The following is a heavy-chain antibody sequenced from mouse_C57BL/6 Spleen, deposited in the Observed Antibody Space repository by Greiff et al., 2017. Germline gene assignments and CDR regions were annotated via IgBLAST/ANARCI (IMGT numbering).Heavy chain of an antibody. J-gene: IGHJ4*01. CDR1: GFSLTSYG. Sequence: QVQLKESGPGLVAPSQSLSITCTVSGFSLTSYGVHWVRQPPGKGLEWLVVIWSDGNTTYNSALKSRLSISKDNSKSQVFLKMNSLQTDDTAMYYCARHTGTGYYAMDYWGQGTSVTASS. CDR2: IWSDGNT. CDR3: ARHTGTGYYAMDY. V-gene: IGHV2-6-1*01. D-gene: IGHD3-3*01.